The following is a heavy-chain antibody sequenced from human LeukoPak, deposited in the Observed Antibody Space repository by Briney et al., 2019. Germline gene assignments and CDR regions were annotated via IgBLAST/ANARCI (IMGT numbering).Heavy chain of an antibody. J-gene: IGHJ4*02. CDR2: IYTSGST. CDR1: GGSFSGYY. V-gene: IGHV4-59*10. D-gene: IGHD2-21*02. Sequence: SETLSLTCAVYGGSFSGYYWSWIRQPAGKGLEWIGRIYTSGSTNYNPSLKSRVTMSVDTSKNQFSLKLSSVTAADTAVYYCARSPPVTAPFDYWGQGTLVTVSS. CDR3: ARSPPVTAPFDY.